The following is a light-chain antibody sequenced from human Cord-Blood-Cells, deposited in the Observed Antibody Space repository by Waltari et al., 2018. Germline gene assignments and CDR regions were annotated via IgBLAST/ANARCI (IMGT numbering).Light chain of an antibody. J-gene: IGLJ1*01. CDR2: DVS. Sequence: QSALTQPASVSGSPGQSITISCTGTSRDLGGYHYVSWYQQHPGKAPKLLIYDVSNRPSGVSNRFSGSKSGNTASLTISGLQAEDEADYYCSSYTSSSTYVFGTGTKVTVL. V-gene: IGLV2-14*01. CDR3: SSYTSSSTYV. CDR1: SRDLGGYHY.